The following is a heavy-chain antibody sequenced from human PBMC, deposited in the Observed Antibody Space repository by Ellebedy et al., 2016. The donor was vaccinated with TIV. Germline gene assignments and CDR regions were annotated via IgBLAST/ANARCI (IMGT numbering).Heavy chain of an antibody. CDR1: GFTVSSNY. D-gene: IGHD4-17*01. Sequence: GGSLRLXCAASGFTVSSNYMSWVRQAPGKGLEWVSVIYSGGSTYYADSVKGRFTISRDNAKNSLYLQMNSLRAEDTAVYYCAKDRLPTTVTTNYYYYGMDVWGQGTTVTVSS. V-gene: IGHV3-53*05. CDR3: AKDRLPTTVTTNYYYYGMDV. CDR2: IYSGGST. J-gene: IGHJ6*02.